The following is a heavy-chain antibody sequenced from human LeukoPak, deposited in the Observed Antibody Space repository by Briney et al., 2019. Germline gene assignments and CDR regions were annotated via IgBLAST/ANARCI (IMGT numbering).Heavy chain of an antibody. J-gene: IGHJ4*02. V-gene: IGHV3-72*01. CDR1: GFTFSDHH. D-gene: IGHD3-10*01. Sequence: SGGSLRLSCAASGFTFSDHHMDWVRQAPRKGLEWVGRVRNKANTYTTNYAASVKGRFTISRDDPMNSLYLQMNSLKTEDTAVYYCVRVWRGYYFDYWGQGTLVTVSS. CDR3: VRVWRGYYFDY. CDR2: VRNKANTYTT.